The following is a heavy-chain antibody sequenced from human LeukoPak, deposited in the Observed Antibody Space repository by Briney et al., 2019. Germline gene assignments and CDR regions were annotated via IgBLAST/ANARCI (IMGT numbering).Heavy chain of an antibody. CDR2: INPSGSKT. V-gene: IGHV1-46*01. D-gene: IGHD2-2*01. CDR3: ARERYCSSTSCPPYYMDV. CDR1: GHTFTSYY. J-gene: IGHJ6*03. Sequence: GASMNLSCNASGHTFTSYYMHWVRHPPRQGLEWMGIINPSGSKTSYAQKFKGRGSMTRDTSTSTVYMELSSLRSEDTAVYYCARERYCSSTSCPPYYMDVGGKGPTVTVSS.